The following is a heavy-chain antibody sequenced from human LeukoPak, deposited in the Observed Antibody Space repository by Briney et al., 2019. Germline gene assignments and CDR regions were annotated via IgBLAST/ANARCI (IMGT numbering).Heavy chain of an antibody. D-gene: IGHD6-13*01. CDR2: ISSSSSTI. J-gene: IGHJ4*02. V-gene: IGHV3-48*01. Sequence: GGSLSLPCPAFEFTLNTNGMNWFRQAPGQGLEWVSYISSSSSTISYADSVKGRFTFSRDNSKNTLYLQMNSLRAEDTAVYYCAKGGNYDPSSWYDDWGQGTLVTVSS. CDR1: EFTLNTNG. CDR3: AKGGNYDPSSWYDD.